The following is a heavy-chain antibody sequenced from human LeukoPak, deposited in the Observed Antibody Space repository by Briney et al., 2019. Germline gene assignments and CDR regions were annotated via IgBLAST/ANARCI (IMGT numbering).Heavy chain of an antibody. Sequence: SETLSLTCTVSGGSISSYYWSWLRQPPGKGLEWIGYIYYSGSTNYNPSLKSRVTISMDTSKNQFSLNLSSVTAADTAVYYCARGRGYSYAFDPWGQGTLVTVSS. V-gene: IGHV4-59*12. CDR3: ARGRGYSYAFDP. J-gene: IGHJ5*02. CDR1: GGSISSYY. D-gene: IGHD5-18*01. CDR2: IYYSGST.